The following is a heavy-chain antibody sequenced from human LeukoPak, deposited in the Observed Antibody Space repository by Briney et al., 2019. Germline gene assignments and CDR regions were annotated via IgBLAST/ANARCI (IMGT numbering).Heavy chain of an antibody. D-gene: IGHD2-15*01. CDR2: IFPGDFEL. V-gene: IGHV5-51*01. CDR1: GYSFTDYW. Sequence: GESLKISCKGSGYSFTDYWIGWVRQMPGKGLEWMGIIFPGDFELKYSPSFQGQVIISVDKSIDTAYLQWSSLRASDTAMYYCARHGLEGCRGGMCYRSFHYYGMDVWGQGTTVTVSS. J-gene: IGHJ6*02. CDR3: ARHGLEGCRGGMCYRSFHYYGMDV.